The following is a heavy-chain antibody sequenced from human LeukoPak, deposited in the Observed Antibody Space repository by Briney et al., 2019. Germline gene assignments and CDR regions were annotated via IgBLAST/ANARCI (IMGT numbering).Heavy chain of an antibody. D-gene: IGHD6-6*01. V-gene: IGHV3-23*01. J-gene: IGHJ3*02. CDR3: TKDRIGARPNDAFDI. Sequence: GGSLRLSCEVSGFAFNNYAMTWVRQPPGKGLEWVSVISGSGRTTDYADSVKGRFTVSRDNSKNTLHLQMNSLRVEDTAVFYCTKDRIGARPNDAFDIWGQGIMVTVSS. CDR1: GFAFNNYA. CDR2: ISGSGRTT.